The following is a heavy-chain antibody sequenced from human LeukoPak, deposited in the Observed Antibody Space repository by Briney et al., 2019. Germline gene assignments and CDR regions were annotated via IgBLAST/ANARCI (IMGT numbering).Heavy chain of an antibody. CDR3: ARDGAVSGTSDWYFDL. CDR2: IKPTGGST. Sequence: ASVKVSYKASGYTFSNYYMHWVRQAPGQGLEWMGMIKPTGGSTSYAQRFQGRVTMTRDTSTSTVYMELSSLTSEDTAVYYCARDGAVSGTSDWYFDLWGHGTLVTVSS. V-gene: IGHV1-46*01. CDR1: GYTFSNYY. D-gene: IGHD3-10*01. J-gene: IGHJ2*01.